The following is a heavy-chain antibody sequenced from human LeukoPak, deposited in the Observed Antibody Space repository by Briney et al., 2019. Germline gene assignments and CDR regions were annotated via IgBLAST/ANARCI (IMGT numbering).Heavy chain of an antibody. Sequence: GGSLRLSCAASGFTFSTYTMHWARQAPGKGLEWVAVISYDGSNKYYADPVKGRFTISRDNSKNTLYLQMNSLRAEDTAVYYCAKDRTVTGYLFYYYYGMDVWGQGTTVTVSS. CDR1: GFTFSTYT. J-gene: IGHJ6*02. D-gene: IGHD3-9*01. CDR3: AKDRTVTGYLFYYYYGMDV. CDR2: ISYDGSNK. V-gene: IGHV3-30*18.